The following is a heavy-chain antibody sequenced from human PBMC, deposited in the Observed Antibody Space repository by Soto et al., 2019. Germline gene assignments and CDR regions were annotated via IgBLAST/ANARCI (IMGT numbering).Heavy chain of an antibody. J-gene: IGHJ6*02. D-gene: IGHD6-19*01. CDR2: IVPIFGTT. V-gene: IGHV1-69*12. CDR1: GGTFSNYA. Sequence: QVQLVQSGAEVKKPGSSVKVSCKVSGGTFSNYAIDWVRLAPGHGLEWMGGIVPIFGTTYYTQKFQGRATSIADDSTTTAYLEVSSLRSEDTAIYYCARVEAVAGLYNYHGLDVWGQGTAVTVSS. CDR3: ARVEAVAGLYNYHGLDV.